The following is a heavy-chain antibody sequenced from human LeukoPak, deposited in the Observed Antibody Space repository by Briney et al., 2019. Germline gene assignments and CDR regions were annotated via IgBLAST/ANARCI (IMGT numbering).Heavy chain of an antibody. D-gene: IGHD6-6*01. Sequence: PGGSLRLSCATSGFTFSGYAMSWVRQAPGKGLEWVSGISGSGGSTYYADSVKGRFTISRDNSKNTLYLQMNSLRAEDTAVYYCAKDQVLEYSSSAHLLSDYWGQGTLVTVSS. CDR3: AKDQVLEYSSSAHLLSDY. CDR1: GFTFSGYA. J-gene: IGHJ4*02. V-gene: IGHV3-23*01. CDR2: ISGSGGST.